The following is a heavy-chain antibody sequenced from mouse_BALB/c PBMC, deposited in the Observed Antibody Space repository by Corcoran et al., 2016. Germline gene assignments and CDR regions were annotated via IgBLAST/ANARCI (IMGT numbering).Heavy chain of an antibody. J-gene: IGHJ2*01. CDR1: GYTFTNYG. V-gene: IGHV9-3-1*01. D-gene: IGHD2-4*01. CDR2: INTYTGEP. CDR3: ARFYYDYGAFYY. Sequence: QIQLVQSGPELKKPGETVKISCKDSGYTFTNYGMNWVKQAPGKGLKWMGWINTYTGEPTYADDVKGRFAFSVETSASTSYLQINNLKNEDTATYFCARFYYDYGAFYYWGQGTTLTVSS.